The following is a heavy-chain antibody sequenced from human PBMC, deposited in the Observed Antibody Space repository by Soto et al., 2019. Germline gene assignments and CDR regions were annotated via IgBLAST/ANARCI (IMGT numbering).Heavy chain of an antibody. CDR2: IWYDGSNK. Sequence: QVQLVESGGGVVQPGRSLRLSCAASGFTFSSYGMHWVRQAPGKGLEWVAVIWYDGSNKYYADSVKGRFTISRDNSKNTLYLQMNSLRAEDTAVYYCAREVAGTGLGFDIWGQGTMVTVSS. D-gene: IGHD6-19*01. V-gene: IGHV3-33*01. J-gene: IGHJ3*02. CDR1: GFTFSSYG. CDR3: AREVAGTGLGFDI.